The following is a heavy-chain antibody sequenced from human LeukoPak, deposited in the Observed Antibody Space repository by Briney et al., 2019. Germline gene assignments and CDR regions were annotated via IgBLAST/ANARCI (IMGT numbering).Heavy chain of an antibody. CDR3: ARDCERKLRFLEWSPRAPYGMDV. J-gene: IGHJ6*02. CDR1: GFTFSSYW. Sequence: GGSLRLSCAASGFTFSSYWMSWVRQAPGKGLEWVVNIKQDGSEKYYVDSVKGRFTISRDNAKNSLYLQMNSLRAEDTAVYYCARDCERKLRFLEWSPRAPYGMDVWGQGTTVTVSS. V-gene: IGHV3-7*01. D-gene: IGHD3-3*01. CDR2: IKQDGSEK.